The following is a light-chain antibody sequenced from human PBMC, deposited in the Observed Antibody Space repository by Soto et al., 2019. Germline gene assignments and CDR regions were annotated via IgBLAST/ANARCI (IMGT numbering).Light chain of an antibody. CDR1: QSVGRS. J-gene: IGKJ3*01. CDR3: QQRSNGLT. CDR2: GTS. V-gene: IGKV3-15*01. Sequence: VVMTQSPATLSVCPGERATLSCRASQSVGRSLAWYQQKPGQAPRLLMYGTSARATGIPATFSGSGSGTEFTLTISRLEPEDFAVYFCQQRSNGLTFGPGTKVDIK.